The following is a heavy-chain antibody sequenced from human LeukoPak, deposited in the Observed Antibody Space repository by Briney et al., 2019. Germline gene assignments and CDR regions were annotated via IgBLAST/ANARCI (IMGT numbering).Heavy chain of an antibody. D-gene: IGHD3-22*01. CDR1: GFTVSSNY. J-gene: IGHJ3*02. CDR2: FYRGIST. V-gene: IGHV3-66*02. Sequence: SGGSLRLSCAASGFTVSSNYMSWVRQAPGKGLEWVSSFYRGISTYYADSVKGRFTTSRDHSKNTVYLQMDSLRPEDTAVYYCARYYDSCGYTQGAFDIWGQGTMVTVS. CDR3: ARYYDSCGYTQGAFDI.